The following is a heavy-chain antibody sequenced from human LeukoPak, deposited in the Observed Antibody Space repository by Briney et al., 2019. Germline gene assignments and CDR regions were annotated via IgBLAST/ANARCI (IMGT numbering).Heavy chain of an antibody. CDR1: GYSFTSYW. J-gene: IGHJ4*02. CDR3: ARLGYYYGSGSYGGFDY. D-gene: IGHD3-10*01. V-gene: IGHV5-51*01. Sequence: GESLKISCKGSGYSFTSYWIGWVRQMPGKGLEWMGITYPGDSDTRYSPSFQGQVTISADKSISTAYLQWSSLKASDTAMYYCARLGYYYGSGSYGGFDYWGQGTLVTVSS. CDR2: TYPGDSDT.